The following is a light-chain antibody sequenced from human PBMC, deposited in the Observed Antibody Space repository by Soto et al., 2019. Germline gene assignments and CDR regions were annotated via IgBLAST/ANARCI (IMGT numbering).Light chain of an antibody. Sequence: DIQMTQSPSTLSASVGARVTITCRASQTISGWLAWYQQKPGKAPKLLIYDVSTLQSGVPSRVSGSGSGTEFTLTISSLQPDDFATYDCQQYNSFWTFGQGTKVEVQ. CDR3: QQYNSFWT. CDR2: DVS. CDR1: QTISGW. J-gene: IGKJ1*01. V-gene: IGKV1-5*01.